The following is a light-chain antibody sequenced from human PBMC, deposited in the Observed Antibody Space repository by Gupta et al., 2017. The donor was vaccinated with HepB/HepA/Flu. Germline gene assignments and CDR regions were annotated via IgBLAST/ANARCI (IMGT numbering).Light chain of an antibody. CDR3: YYEADTRYV. J-gene: IGLJ1*01. CDR2: KDS. Sequence: SYELTQPSSVSVSPGQTARITCSGDVLAKKYARWFQQKPGQAPVLGRYKDSERPSGIPGRVSGSGSATTVTLKISGAQVEDDSYYSCYYEADTRYVFGTGTQVTVL. CDR1: VLAKKY. V-gene: IGLV3-27*01.